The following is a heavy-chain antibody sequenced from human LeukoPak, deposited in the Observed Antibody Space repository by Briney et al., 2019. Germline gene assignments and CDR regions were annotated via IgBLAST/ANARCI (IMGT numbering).Heavy chain of an antibody. Sequence: ASVKVSCKASGYTFTSYGISWVRQAPGQGLEWMGWISAYNGNTNYAQKLQGRVTMTTDTSTSTAYMELRSLRSDDTAVYYCARVFVVAGGDYLNYYYYGMDVWGQGTTVTVSS. V-gene: IGHV1-18*01. D-gene: IGHD4-17*01. J-gene: IGHJ6*02. CDR2: ISAYNGNT. CDR3: ARVFVVAGGDYLNYYYYGMDV. CDR1: GYTFTSYG.